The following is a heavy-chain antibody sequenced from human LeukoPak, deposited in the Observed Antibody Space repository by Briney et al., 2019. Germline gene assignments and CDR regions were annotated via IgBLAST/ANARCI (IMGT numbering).Heavy chain of an antibody. CDR3: ARDRVGSGWPRPYYFEI. CDR1: GYTFTGYY. D-gene: IGHD6-19*01. J-gene: IGHJ4*02. Sequence: ASVKVSCKPSGYTFTGYYLHWVRQAPGQGPEWMGWINPNTGATMSSQKFQGRVTMTRDTSVSTGYMELRSLTSDDSAVYYCARDRVGSGWPRPYYFEIWGQGTLVTVSS. V-gene: IGHV1-2*02. CDR2: INPNTGAT.